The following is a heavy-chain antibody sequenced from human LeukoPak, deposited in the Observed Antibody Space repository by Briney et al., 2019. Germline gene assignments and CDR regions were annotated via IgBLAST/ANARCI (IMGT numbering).Heavy chain of an antibody. D-gene: IGHD5-18*01. J-gene: IGHJ3*02. Sequence: SETLSLTCAVYGDSFSGYYWSWVSQPPGKGREWVGEINHSGRTNYNPSRKSRVNKSVDTTKKQFARKQSCVTGAGPAVYYCAKTEGYSYGPSHVPFDIWGQGTLVTVSS. CDR1: GDSFSGYY. V-gene: IGHV4-34*01. CDR3: AKTEGYSYGPSHVPFDI. CDR2: INHSGRT.